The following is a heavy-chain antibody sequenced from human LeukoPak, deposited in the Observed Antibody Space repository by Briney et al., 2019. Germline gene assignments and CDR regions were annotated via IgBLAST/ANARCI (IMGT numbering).Heavy chain of an antibody. Sequence: ASVKVSCKTSGGTFISYGISWVRQAPGQGLEWMGWISAYNGNTNYAQKLQGRVTMTTDTSTSTAYMELRSLRSDDTAVYHCARARGGIAVAGTEYYFDYWGQGTLVTVSS. CDR2: ISAYNGNT. CDR1: GGTFISYG. D-gene: IGHD6-19*01. CDR3: ARARGGIAVAGTEYYFDY. V-gene: IGHV1-18*01. J-gene: IGHJ4*02.